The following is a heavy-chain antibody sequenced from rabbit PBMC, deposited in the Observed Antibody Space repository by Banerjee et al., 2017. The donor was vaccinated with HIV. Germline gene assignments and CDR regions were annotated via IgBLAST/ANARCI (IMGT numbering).Heavy chain of an antibody. D-gene: IGHD4-1*01. Sequence: QEQLEESGGDLVKPEGSLTLTCTASGFDLSSSYYMCWVRQAPGKGLEWIACIFAGSSGSTYYASWAKGRFTISTFSSTTVTLQMTSLTAADTATYFCARDLAGVTGWNFNLWGQGTLVTVS. J-gene: IGHJ4*01. CDR1: GFDLSSSYY. CDR3: ARDLAGVTGWNFNL. CDR2: IFAGSSGST. V-gene: IGHV1S45*01.